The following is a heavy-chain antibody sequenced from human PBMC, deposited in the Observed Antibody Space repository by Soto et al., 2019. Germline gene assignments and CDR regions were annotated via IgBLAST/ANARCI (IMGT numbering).Heavy chain of an antibody. D-gene: IGHD5-12*01. J-gene: IGHJ4*02. CDR3: AKSGRGYSGYDSLVFDY. CDR1: GFTFSSYG. V-gene: IGHV3-30*18. Sequence: PGGSLRLSCAASGFTFSSYGMHWVRQAPGKGLEWVAIISYDGSNTYYADSVKGRFTFSRDNSKNTLYLQMNSLRAEDTALYYCAKSGRGYSGYDSLVFDYWGRGTLVTVSS. CDR2: ISYDGSNT.